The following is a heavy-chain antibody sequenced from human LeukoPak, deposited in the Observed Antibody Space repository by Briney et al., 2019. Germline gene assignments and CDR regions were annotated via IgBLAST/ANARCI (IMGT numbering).Heavy chain of an antibody. CDR1: GFTFSSYS. V-gene: IGHV3-21*01. J-gene: IGHJ4*02. Sequence: GGSLRLSCAASGFTFSSYSMNWVRQAPGKGLEWASSISSSSSYIYYADSVKGRFTISRDNAKNSLYLQMNSLRAEDTAVYYCAREVEGPYSSSWYEGGDYWGQGTLVTVSS. CDR2: ISSSSSYI. D-gene: IGHD6-13*01. CDR3: AREVEGPYSSSWYEGGDY.